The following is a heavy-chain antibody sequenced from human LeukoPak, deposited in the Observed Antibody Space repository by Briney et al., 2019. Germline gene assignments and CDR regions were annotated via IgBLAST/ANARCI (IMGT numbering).Heavy chain of an antibody. CDR2: IEPSDSYT. V-gene: IGHV5-10-1*01. D-gene: IGHD3-10*01. CDR1: GYSFTSYW. CDR3: ARRYYYGSGRRSTRFDP. Sequence: GESLRISCKGSGYSFTSYWISWVRQMPGKGLEWMGRIEPSDSYTNYSPSFQGHVTISADKSISTAYLQWSSLKASDTAMYYCARRYYYGSGRRSTRFDPWGQGTLVTVSS. J-gene: IGHJ5*02.